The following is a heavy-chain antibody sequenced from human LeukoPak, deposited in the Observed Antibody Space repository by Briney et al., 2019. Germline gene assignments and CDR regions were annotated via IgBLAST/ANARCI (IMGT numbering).Heavy chain of an antibody. D-gene: IGHD3-10*01. CDR3: ARDPGGWNFDL. CDR1: GGSISSYY. V-gene: IGHV4-59*01. J-gene: IGHJ2*01. Sequence: SETLSLICTVFGGSISSYYWSWIRQPPGKGLERIGYIHYSGSTNYNPSFKSQATISLDTSKNQSSLKLSSVTAADTAVYYCARDPGGWNFDLWGRGTLVTVSS. CDR2: IHYSGST.